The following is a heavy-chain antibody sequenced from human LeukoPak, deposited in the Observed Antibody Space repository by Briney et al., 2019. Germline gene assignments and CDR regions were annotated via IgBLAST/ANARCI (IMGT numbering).Heavy chain of an antibody. J-gene: IGHJ4*02. CDR1: GGSFSGYY. V-gene: IGHV4-34*01. D-gene: IGHD3-10*01. Sequence: TSETLSLTCAVYGGSFSGYYWSWIRQPPGKGLEWIGEINHSGSTNYNPSLKSRVTISVDTSKNQFSLKLSSVTAADTAVYYCARGDDYGSPKLFTEWGQGTLVTVSS. CDR2: INHSGST. CDR3: ARGDDYGSPKLFTE.